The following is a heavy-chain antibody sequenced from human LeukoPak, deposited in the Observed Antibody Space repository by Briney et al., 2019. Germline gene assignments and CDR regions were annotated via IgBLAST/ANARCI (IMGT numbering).Heavy chain of an antibody. CDR2: IFYVGSN. V-gene: IGHV4-59*11. J-gene: IGHJ3*02. Sequence: PSETLSLTCTVSGDSICSHYWSWLRQPPGKGLEWIGYIFYVGSNNYNPSLKSRVTISVDTAKNQFSLKLNTVTRADTAVYFCARDYYDSRGEAFDIWGQGTMVTVPS. CDR3: ARDYYDSRGEAFDI. CDR1: GDSICSHY. D-gene: IGHD3-22*01.